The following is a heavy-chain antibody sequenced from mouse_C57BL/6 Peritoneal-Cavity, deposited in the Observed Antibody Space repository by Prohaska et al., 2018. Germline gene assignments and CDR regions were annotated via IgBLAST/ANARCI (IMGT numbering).Heavy chain of an antibody. V-gene: IGHV1-61*01. J-gene: IGHJ2*01. CDR3: AIDRSGYYFDY. D-gene: IGHD3-2*02. CDR2: IYPSDSET. CDR1: GYTFTSYW. Sequence: QVQLQQPVASLVRPGSSVKLFCNSSGYTFTSYWMDWLKQSPGQRLEWIGNIYPSDSETHYNQKCKEKATSTVDKSSSTAYMQLSSLTSEDSAVYYCAIDRSGYYFDYWGQGTTLIVSS.